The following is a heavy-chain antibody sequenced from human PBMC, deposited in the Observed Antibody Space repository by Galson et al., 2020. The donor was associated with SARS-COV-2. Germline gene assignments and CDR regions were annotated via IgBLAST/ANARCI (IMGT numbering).Heavy chain of an antibody. J-gene: IGHJ6*02. Sequence: GGSLRLSCVASGFTFSSYGMHWVRQAPGKGLEWVAVIWYDGSNKYYADSVKGRFTISRDNSKNTLYLQMNSLRAEDTAVYYCAGTVSYYYGMDVWGQGTTVTVSS. CDR1: GFTFSSYG. D-gene: IGHD4-17*01. V-gene: IGHV3-33*01. CDR3: AGTVSYYYGMDV. CDR2: IWYDGSNK.